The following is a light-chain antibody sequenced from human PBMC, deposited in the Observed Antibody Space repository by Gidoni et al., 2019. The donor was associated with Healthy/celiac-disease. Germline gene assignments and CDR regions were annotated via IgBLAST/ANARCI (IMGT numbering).Light chain of an antibody. Sequence: QSVLTHPPSVSGAPGQRVTISCTGRSSNIGAGYDVHWYQQLPGTDPKPRIYGNSNRPSGVPDRFSGSKSGTSASLAITGLQAEDEADYYCQAYDSSLSGPVVFGGGTKLTV. J-gene: IGLJ2*01. CDR3: QAYDSSLSGPVV. V-gene: IGLV1-40*01. CDR2: GNS. CDR1: SSNIGAGYD.